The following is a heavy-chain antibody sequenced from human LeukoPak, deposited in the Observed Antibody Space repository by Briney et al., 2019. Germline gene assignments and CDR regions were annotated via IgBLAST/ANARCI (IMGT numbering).Heavy chain of an antibody. CDR2: FDPEDGET. J-gene: IGHJ4*02. Sequence: ASVKVSCKVSGYTLTELSMHWVRQAPGKGLEWMGGFDPEDGETIYAQKFQGRVTMTEDTSTDTAYMELSSLRSEDTAVYYCATADLTTVTRAPDYWGQGTLVTVSS. CDR1: GYTLTELS. V-gene: IGHV1-24*01. D-gene: IGHD4-17*01. CDR3: ATADLTTVTRAPDY.